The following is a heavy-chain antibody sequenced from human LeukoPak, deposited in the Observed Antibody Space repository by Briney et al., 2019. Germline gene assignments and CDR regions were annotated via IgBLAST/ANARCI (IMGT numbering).Heavy chain of an antibody. CDR2: IYHSGST. CDR1: GGSISSGGYY. V-gene: IGHV4-30-2*01. D-gene: IGHD6-13*01. CDR3: ARETVAAAVPDAFDI. J-gene: IGHJ1*01. Sequence: PSETLSLTCTVSGGSISSGGYYWSWIRQPPGKGLEWIGYIYHSGSTYYNPSLKSRVTISVDTSKNQFSLKLSSVTAADTAVYYCARETVAAAVPDAFDIWGQGTLVTVSS.